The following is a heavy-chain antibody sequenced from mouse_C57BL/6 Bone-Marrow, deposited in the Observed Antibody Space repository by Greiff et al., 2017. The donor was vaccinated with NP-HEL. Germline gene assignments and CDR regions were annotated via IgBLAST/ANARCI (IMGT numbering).Heavy chain of an antibody. V-gene: IGHV6-3*01. CDR1: GFTFSNYW. CDR3: TALYGSSRSYLYYFDD. J-gene: IGHJ2*01. D-gene: IGHD1-1*01. Sequence: EVQLQESGGGLVQPGGSMKLSCVASGFTFSNYWMNWVRQSPEKGLEWVAQLSLKSDNSATHYAESVKGRFTISRDDAKSSVYLQMNNLRAEDTGIYYCTALYGSSRSYLYYFDDWGQGTTRTVSS. CDR2: LSLKSDNSAT.